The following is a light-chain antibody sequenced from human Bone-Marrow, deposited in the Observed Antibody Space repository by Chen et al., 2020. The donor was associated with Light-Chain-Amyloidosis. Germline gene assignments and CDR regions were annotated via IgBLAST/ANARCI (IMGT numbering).Light chain of an antibody. V-gene: IGLV3-21*02. J-gene: IGLJ3*02. CDR3: QVWDRSSDRPV. Sequence: SYVLTQPSSVSVAPGQTATIACGGNNIGSTSVHWSQQTPGQAPLLVVYDDSDRPSGIPERLSGSNSGNTATLTISSVEAGDEADYYCQVWDRSSDRPVFGGGTKLTVL. CDR1: NIGSTS. CDR2: DDS.